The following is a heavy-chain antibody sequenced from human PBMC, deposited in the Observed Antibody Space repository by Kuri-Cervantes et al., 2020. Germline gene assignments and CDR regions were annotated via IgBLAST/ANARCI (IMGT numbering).Heavy chain of an antibody. CDR1: GFTFSGSA. D-gene: IGHD3-9*01. Sequence: GESLKISCAASGFTFSGSAMHWVRQASGKGLEWVGRIRSRSNNYATAYAASVKGRFTISRDDSKNTAYLQMNSLKTEDSAVYYRFAFYDIPKWGQGTLVTVSS. CDR2: IRSRSNNYAT. J-gene: IGHJ4*02. CDR3: FAFYDIPK. V-gene: IGHV3-73*01.